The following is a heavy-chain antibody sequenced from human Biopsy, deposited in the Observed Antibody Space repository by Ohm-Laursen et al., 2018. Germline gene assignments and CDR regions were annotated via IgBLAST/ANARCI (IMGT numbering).Heavy chain of an antibody. D-gene: IGHD5-24*01. CDR3: ASAGYNPDWNFDL. CDR2: IYFTGRT. CDR1: GGPIDSYY. Sequence: SETLSLTCTVSGGPIDSYYWSWIRQPPGKALEWIGYIYFTGRTSYNPSLESRVTMSVNTSKKQFSLRLISVTAADTAVYYCASAGYNPDWNFDLWGRGTRVTVSS. J-gene: IGHJ2*01. V-gene: IGHV4-59*12.